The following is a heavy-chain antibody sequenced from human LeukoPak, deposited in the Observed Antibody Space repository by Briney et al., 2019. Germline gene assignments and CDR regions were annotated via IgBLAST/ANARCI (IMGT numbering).Heavy chain of an antibody. Sequence: KASETLSLTCTVSGGSISSYYCNWIRQPPGKGLEWIGYISYSGSTNYNPSLKSRVTISVDTSKNQFSLRLNSVTAADTAVYYCASRPEFFGGMDVWGQGNSVTVS. D-gene: IGHD3-3*01. V-gene: IGHV4-59*01. J-gene: IGHJ6*02. CDR3: ASRPEFFGGMDV. CDR2: ISYSGST. CDR1: GGSISSYY.